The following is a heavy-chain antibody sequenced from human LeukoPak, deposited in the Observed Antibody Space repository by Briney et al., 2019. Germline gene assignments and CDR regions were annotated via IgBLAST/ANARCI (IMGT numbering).Heavy chain of an antibody. CDR2: IYYSGST. CDR1: GGSISSSSYY. V-gene: IGHV4-39*01. CDR3: RRGCTNGVCPFDY. Sequence: SETLSLTXTVSGGSISSSSYYWGWIRQPPGKGLKWIGSIYYSGSTYYNPSLKSRVTISVDTSKNQFSLKLSSVTAADTAVYYCRRGCTNGVCPFDYWGQGTLVTVSS. J-gene: IGHJ4*02. D-gene: IGHD2-8*01.